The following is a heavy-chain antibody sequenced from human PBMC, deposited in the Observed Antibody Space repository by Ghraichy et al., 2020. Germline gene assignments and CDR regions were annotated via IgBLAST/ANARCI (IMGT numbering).Heavy chain of an antibody. J-gene: IGHJ6*02. CDR3: ARDPVPADGYRTQNYYYYGVDV. D-gene: IGHD5-24*01. CDR2: VCYSGDT. Sequence: SQTLSLTCTVSGGSISSSSYYWGWIRQPPGKGLEWIGSVCYSGDTYYNPSLKSRVTISVDTSKNHFSLKVSSVTAADTAIYYCARDPVPADGYRTQNYYYYGVDVWGQGTTVTVSS. V-gene: IGHV4-39*07. CDR1: GGSISSSSYY.